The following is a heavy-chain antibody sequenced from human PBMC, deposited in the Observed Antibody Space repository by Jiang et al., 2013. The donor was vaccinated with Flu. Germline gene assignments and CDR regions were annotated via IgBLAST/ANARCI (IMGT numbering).Heavy chain of an antibody. CDR1: GYTFTSYA. Sequence: SGAEVKKPGASVKVSCKASGYTFTSYAMHWVRQAPGQRLEWMGWINAGNGNTKYSQKFQGRVTITRDTSASTAYMELSSLRSEDTAVYYCARDPVLMVYATREGDYGMDVWGQGPIGHRLL. CDR2: INAGNGNT. CDR3: ARDPVLMVYATREGDYGMDV. J-gene: IGHJ6*02. V-gene: IGHV1-3*01. D-gene: IGHD2-8*01.